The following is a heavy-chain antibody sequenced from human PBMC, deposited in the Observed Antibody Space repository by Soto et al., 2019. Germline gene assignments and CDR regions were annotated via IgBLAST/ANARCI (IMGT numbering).Heavy chain of an antibody. J-gene: IGHJ6*02. D-gene: IGHD5-18*01. CDR3: ARDLTEYSYGQVRIRYYGMDV. V-gene: IGHV1-69*06. Sequence: SVKVSCKASGGTFSSYAISWVRPAPGQGLEWMGGIIPIFGTANYAQKFQGRVTISADKSTSTAYMEPSNLRSEDTAVYYCARDLTEYSYGQVRIRYYGMDVWGQGTTVTVSS. CDR1: GGTFSSYA. CDR2: IIPIFGTA.